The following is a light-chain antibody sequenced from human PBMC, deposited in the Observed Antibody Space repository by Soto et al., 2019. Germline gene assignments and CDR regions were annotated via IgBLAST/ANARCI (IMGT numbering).Light chain of an antibody. CDR2: KAS. CDR3: QQYYSYPPT. CDR1: QDVSSH. Sequence: DIQLTQSPSFLSASVGDRVTISCRASQDVSSHLAWYQQKPGKAPKLLIYKASTLKSGVPSRFSGSGSGTDFTLTISCLQSEDFATYYCQQYYSYPPTFGQGTKVDIK. V-gene: IGKV1-9*01. J-gene: IGKJ1*01.